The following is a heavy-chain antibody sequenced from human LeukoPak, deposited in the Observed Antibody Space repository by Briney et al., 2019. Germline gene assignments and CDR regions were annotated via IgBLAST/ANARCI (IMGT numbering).Heavy chain of an antibody. D-gene: IGHD6-13*01. V-gene: IGHV4-34*01. CDR1: GGSFSGYY. Sequence: SETLSLTCAVYGGSFSGYYWSWIRQPPGKGLEWIGEINHSGSTNCNSSLKSRVTISVDTSKNQFSLKLSSVTAADTAVYYCATRPDIAATGPGWFDPWGQGTLVTVSS. CDR2: INHSGST. CDR3: ATRPDIAATGPGWFDP. J-gene: IGHJ5*02.